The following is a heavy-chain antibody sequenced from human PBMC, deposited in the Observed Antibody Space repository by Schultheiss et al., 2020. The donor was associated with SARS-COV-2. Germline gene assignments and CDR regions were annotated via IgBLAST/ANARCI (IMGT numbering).Heavy chain of an antibody. D-gene: IGHD6-13*01. J-gene: IGHJ4*02. Sequence: SETLSLTCTVSGGSISSYYWSWIRQPAGKGLEWIGRIYYSGSTNYNPSLKSRVTISVDTSKNQFSLKLSSVTAADTAVYYCARGSLIAAADSTGFDYWGQGTLVTVSS. CDR3: ARGSLIAAADSTGFDY. CDR1: GGSISSYY. CDR2: IYYSGST. V-gene: IGHV4-4*07.